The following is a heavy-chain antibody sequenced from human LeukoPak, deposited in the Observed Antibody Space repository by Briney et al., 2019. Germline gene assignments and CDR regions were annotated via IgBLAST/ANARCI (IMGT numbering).Heavy chain of an antibody. CDR1: RFIFSSYS. CDR3: ARDMDFWTGGLCYYYMRV. V-gene: IGHV3-21*01. Sequence: PGGSLTLSCAVSRFIFSSYSMKWDRQAPEKVLEWDSSISSSSSNIYYAASVKGRITISRDNAKNALYLQMNSLRAEDTAVYYCARDMDFWTGGLCYYYMRVCGKGCTVSAS. CDR2: ISSSSSNI. D-gene: IGHD3/OR15-3a*01. J-gene: IGHJ6*03.